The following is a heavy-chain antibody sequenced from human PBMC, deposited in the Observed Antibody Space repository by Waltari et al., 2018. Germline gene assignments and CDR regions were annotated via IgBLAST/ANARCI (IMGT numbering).Heavy chain of an antibody. CDR1: SGSLTGYH. CDR3: ARGHPFTIVSPRYYYYYYMDV. J-gene: IGHJ6*03. V-gene: IGHV4-34*01. CDR2: INHSGNT. D-gene: IGHD3-9*01. Sequence: QVHLQQWGAGLLKPSETLSLTCGVYSGSLTGYHWNWIRQAPGKGLEWIGDINHSGNTDYNPGLESRVTISADTSKNQFSLHLTSVTAADTAVYYCARGHPFTIVSPRYYYYYYMDVWDKGTAVTVSS.